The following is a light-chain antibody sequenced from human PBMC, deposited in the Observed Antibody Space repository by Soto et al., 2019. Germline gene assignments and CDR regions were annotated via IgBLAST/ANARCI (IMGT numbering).Light chain of an antibody. CDR2: EVR. CDR3: QSFDSRLSAPV. V-gene: IGLV2-14*01. Sequence: QSALTQPASVSGSAGQSITISCSGTMRDVGAYNLVSWYQQHPGTAPKLIIYEVRNRPSGISSRFSGSRSGNTASLTISGLQGDDEADYYCQSFDSRLSAPVFGGGTKLTVL. J-gene: IGLJ2*01. CDR1: MRDVGAYNL.